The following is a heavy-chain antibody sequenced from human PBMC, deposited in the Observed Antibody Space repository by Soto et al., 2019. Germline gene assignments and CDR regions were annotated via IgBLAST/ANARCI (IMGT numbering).Heavy chain of an antibody. V-gene: IGHV1-69*12. J-gene: IGHJ4*02. Sequence: QVQLVQSGAEVKKPGSSVKVSCKASGGTFSSYAISWVRQAPGQGLAWMGGIIPIFGTADYAQKFQGGVTITADESTSTGNMELSSLRSEDTAVYYCASHYDSSGYYYRGLDYWGKGTLVTVSS. CDR3: ASHYDSSGYYYRGLDY. CDR2: IIPIFGTA. CDR1: GGTFSSYA. D-gene: IGHD3-22*01.